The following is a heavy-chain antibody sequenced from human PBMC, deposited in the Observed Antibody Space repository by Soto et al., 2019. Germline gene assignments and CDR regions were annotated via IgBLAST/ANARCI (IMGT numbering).Heavy chain of an antibody. CDR3: ARGPGGWYVRYFDY. V-gene: IGHV4-34*01. J-gene: IGHJ4*02. CDR2: INHSGST. D-gene: IGHD6-19*01. Sequence: SETLSLTCAVYGGSFSGYYWSWIRQPPGKGLEWIGEINHSGSTNYNPSLKSRVTISVDTSKNQFSLKLSSVTAADTAVYYCARGPGGWYVRYFDYWGQGTLVTVSS. CDR1: GGSFSGYY.